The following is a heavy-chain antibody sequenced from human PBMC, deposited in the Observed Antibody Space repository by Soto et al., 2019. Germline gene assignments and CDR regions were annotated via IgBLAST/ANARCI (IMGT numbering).Heavy chain of an antibody. Sequence: SETLSLTCTVSGGSISSYYWSWIRQPPGKGLEWIGYIYYSGSTNYNPSLKSRVTILVDTSKNQFSLKLSSVTAADTAVYYCARRYGSGFDFWGQGTLVTVS. CDR1: GGSISSYY. V-gene: IGHV4-59*08. J-gene: IGHJ4*02. CDR3: ARRYGSGFDF. D-gene: IGHD3-10*01. CDR2: IYYSGST.